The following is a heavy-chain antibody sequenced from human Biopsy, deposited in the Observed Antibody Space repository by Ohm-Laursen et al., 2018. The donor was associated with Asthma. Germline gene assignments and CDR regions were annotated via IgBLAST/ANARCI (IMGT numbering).Heavy chain of an antibody. CDR2: MYHSGSP. Sequence: SQTLSLTCTVSGGSITSSSYYWGWIRQPPGKGMEWIGSMYHSGSPYYHPSLKSRATISVDTSKNQLSLKMSSVTAADTAVYFCVRHQYSSSWSTFDYWGQGALATVSS. D-gene: IGHD3-22*01. J-gene: IGHJ4*02. V-gene: IGHV4-39*01. CDR1: GGSITSSSYY. CDR3: VRHQYSSSWSTFDY.